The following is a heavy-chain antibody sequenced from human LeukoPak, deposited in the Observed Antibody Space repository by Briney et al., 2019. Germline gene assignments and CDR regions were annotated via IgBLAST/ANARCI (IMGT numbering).Heavy chain of an antibody. D-gene: IGHD3-16*02. CDR1: GFTFSNYW. V-gene: IGHV3-7*05. J-gene: IGHJ4*02. Sequence: GGSLRLSCAASGFTFSNYWMTWVRPAPGRGLEWVANIRQDGSEKYYVDSVKGRFTISRDNAKNSLYLQMNSLRAEDTAVYYCARDYVWGSDRYTDYWGQGTLVTVSS. CDR3: ARDYVWGSDRYTDY. CDR2: IRQDGSEK.